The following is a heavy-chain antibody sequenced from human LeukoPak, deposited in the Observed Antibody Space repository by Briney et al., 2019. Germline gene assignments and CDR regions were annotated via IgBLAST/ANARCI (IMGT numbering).Heavy chain of an antibody. V-gene: IGHV1-18*01. Sequence: EASVTVSCKASGYTPTSYGTSWVRPAPGQGLEWMGWISAYNGHTNYAQNLQGRVTMTTATSTGTAYRELRSLRSDDTAVYYCARSWGHIVVVPVFDYWGQGTLVTVSS. J-gene: IGHJ4*02. D-gene: IGHD2-2*01. CDR1: GYTPTSYG. CDR3: ARSWGHIVVVPVFDY. CDR2: ISAYNGHT.